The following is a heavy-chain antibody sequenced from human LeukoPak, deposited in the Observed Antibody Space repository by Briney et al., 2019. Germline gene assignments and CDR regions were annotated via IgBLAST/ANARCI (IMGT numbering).Heavy chain of an antibody. D-gene: IGHD6-13*01. J-gene: IGHJ4*02. CDR2: ISWNSGSI. CDR3: AKDRKIAAAGTSYDY. CDR1: GFTFDDYA. Sequence: GRSLRLSCAASGFTFDDYAMHWVRQAPGKGLEWVSGISWNSGSIGYADSVKGRFTISRDNAKNSLYLQMNSLRAEDTALYYCAKDRKIAAAGTSYDYWGQGALVTVSS. V-gene: IGHV3-9*01.